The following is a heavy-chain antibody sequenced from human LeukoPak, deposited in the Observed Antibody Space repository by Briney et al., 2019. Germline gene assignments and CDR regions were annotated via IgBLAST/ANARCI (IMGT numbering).Heavy chain of an antibody. Sequence: ASVKVSCKVSGYTLTELSMHWVRQAPGKGLEWMGGFDPEDGETTYAQKFQGRVTMTEDTSTDTAYMELSSLRSEDTAVYYCATGLWIQPYFDYWGQGTLVTVSS. D-gene: IGHD5-18*01. J-gene: IGHJ4*02. CDR3: ATGLWIQPYFDY. V-gene: IGHV1-24*01. CDR1: GYTLTELS. CDR2: FDPEDGET.